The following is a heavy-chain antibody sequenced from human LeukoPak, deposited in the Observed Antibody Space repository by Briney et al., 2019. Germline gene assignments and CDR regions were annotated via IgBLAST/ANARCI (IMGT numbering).Heavy chain of an antibody. V-gene: IGHV4-59*01. CDR3: ARVSAAAGTYPSDS. CDR2: IYYSGST. CDR1: GGSISSYY. D-gene: IGHD1-1*01. J-gene: IGHJ4*02. Sequence: PSETLSLTCTVSGGSISSYYWSWIRQPPGKGLEWIGYIYYSGSTNFNPSLKSRVTISVDTSKNQFSLKLSSVTAADTAVYYCARVSAAAGTYPSDSWGQGTLVTVSS.